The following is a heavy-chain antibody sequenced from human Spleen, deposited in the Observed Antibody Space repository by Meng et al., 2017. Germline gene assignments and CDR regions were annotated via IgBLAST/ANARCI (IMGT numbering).Heavy chain of an antibody. J-gene: IGHJ5*02. Sequence: GESLKISCVASGFTFSSYWMHWVRQDPGKGLEWVSGISGSGGTTYYADSVKGRFTISRDNSQNTLYLEMNSVTAEDTGVYFCAKAREYNYFDPWGQGTLVTVSS. CDR2: ISGSGGTT. CDR1: GFTFSSYW. V-gene: IGHV3-23*01. D-gene: IGHD3-10*01. CDR3: AKAREYNYFDP.